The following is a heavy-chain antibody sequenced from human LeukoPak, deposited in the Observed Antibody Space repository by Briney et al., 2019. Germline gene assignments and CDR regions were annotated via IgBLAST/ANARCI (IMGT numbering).Heavy chain of an antibody. D-gene: IGHD2-15*01. J-gene: IGHJ4*02. CDR3: ARDPEVGYCSGGSCYGQGY. Sequence: ASVKVSCKASGGTFSNYAINWLRQAPGQGLEWMGGITPIFGTANYAQKFQGRVTITTDESTSTAYMELSSLRSEDTAVYYCARDPEVGYCSGGSCYGQGYWGQGTLVTVSS. V-gene: IGHV1-69*05. CDR1: GGTFSNYA. CDR2: ITPIFGTA.